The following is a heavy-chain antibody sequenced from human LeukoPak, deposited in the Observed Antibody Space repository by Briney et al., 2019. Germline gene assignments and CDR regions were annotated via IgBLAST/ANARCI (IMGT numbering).Heavy chain of an antibody. Sequence: AGGSLRLSCAASGFTFSSYAMHWVRQAPGKGLEWVAVISYDGSNKYYADSVKGRFTISRDNSKNTLYLQMNSLRAEDTAVYYCARVLGDYVPNYMDVWGKGTTVTISS. D-gene: IGHD4-17*01. CDR1: GFTFSSYA. CDR2: ISYDGSNK. J-gene: IGHJ6*03. CDR3: ARVLGDYVPNYMDV. V-gene: IGHV3-30*04.